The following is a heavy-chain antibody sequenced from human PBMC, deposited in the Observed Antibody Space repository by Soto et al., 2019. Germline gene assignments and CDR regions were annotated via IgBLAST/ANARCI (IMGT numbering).Heavy chain of an antibody. D-gene: IGHD3-3*01. J-gene: IGHJ5*02. CDR2: IYYSGST. CDR3: ARAGFLEWLTNWFDP. CDR1: GGSISSGDYY. V-gene: IGHV4-30-4*01. Sequence: PSETRSLTCTVSGGSISSGDYYWSWIRQPPGKGLEWIVYIYYSGSTYSNPSLKSRVTISVDTSKNQFSLKLSSVTAADTAVYYCARAGFLEWLTNWFDPWGQGTLVTVSS.